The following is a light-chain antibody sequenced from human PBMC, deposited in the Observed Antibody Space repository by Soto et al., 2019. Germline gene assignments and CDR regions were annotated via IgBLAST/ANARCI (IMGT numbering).Light chain of an antibody. Sequence: QSVLTQPPSVSGAPGQRVSLSCTGSTSNIGAPYDVHWYQHLPGAAPKLLIYGDNNRPSQVPDRFSGSKSGTSASLAITSLQAKDEGDYYCQAYDLSLHKYGVGTGTKVNVL. J-gene: IGLJ1*01. CDR2: GDN. CDR3: QAYDLSLHKYG. CDR1: TSNIGAPYD. V-gene: IGLV1-40*01.